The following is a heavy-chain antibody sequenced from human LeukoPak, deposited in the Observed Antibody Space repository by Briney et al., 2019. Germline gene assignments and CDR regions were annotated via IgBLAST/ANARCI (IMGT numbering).Heavy chain of an antibody. CDR3: ARMGVVVRAVAGLDGIDY. Sequence: LAGGSLRLSCAASGFTFSGFSMNWVRQAPGKGLEWVAYINSSGTIIYYADSVKGRFTISRDNAKNLLYLEMNSLRDDDTAVYYCARMGVVVRAVAGLDGIDYWGQGTLVTVSS. J-gene: IGHJ4*02. D-gene: IGHD3-10*01. CDR2: INSSGTII. CDR1: GFTFSGFS. V-gene: IGHV3-48*02.